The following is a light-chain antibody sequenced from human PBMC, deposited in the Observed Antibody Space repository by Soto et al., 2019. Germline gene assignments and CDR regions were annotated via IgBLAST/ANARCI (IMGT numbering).Light chain of an antibody. CDR1: NIGGYS. CDR2: YES. V-gene: IGLV3-21*01. Sequence: SYELTQPPSVSVAPGNTARITCGGNNIGGYSVHWYQQKPGQAPVLVIYYESDRPSGIPERFSGANSGNMATLTISRVEAEDDADYYCQVWESGSDHVIFGGGTKLTVL. J-gene: IGLJ2*01. CDR3: QVWESGSDHVI.